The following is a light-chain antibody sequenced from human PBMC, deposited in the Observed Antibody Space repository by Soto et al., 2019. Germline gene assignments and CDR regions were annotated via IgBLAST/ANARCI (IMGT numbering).Light chain of an antibody. CDR1: QNIRTW. CDR2: KAS. V-gene: IGKV1-5*03. J-gene: IGKJ1*01. Sequence: DIQMTQSPSTLSASVGDRVTITCRASQNIRTWLAWYQQKPGQAPRLLIYKASSLESGVPSRFSGSGSGTEFTLTISSLQPDDFATYFCQHYNIYSWTFGQGTKVDIK. CDR3: QHYNIYSWT.